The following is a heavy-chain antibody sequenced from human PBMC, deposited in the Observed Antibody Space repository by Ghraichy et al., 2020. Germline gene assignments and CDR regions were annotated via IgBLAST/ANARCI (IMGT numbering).Heavy chain of an antibody. CDR2: MYYSGST. CDR3: ATSEMVAAYLES. Sequence: SETLSLTCTVSGGSVNSANYYWTWIRQPPGKALEWIGYMYYSGSTKYNPSLKSRVSMSLDTSKNNFSLKLNSVTAADTAVYYCATSEMVAAYLESCGQGALVSVSS. CDR1: GGSVNSANYY. J-gene: IGHJ4*02. D-gene: IGHD2-8*01. V-gene: IGHV4-61*03.